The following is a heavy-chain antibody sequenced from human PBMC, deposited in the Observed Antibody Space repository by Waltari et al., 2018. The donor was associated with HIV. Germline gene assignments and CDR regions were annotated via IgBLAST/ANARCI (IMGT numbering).Heavy chain of an antibody. CDR2: LHYSGST. J-gene: IGHJ3*02. D-gene: IGHD3-10*01. CDR3: ARDAGSGSYYNPDGFDI. Sequence: QVQMQESGPGLVKPSETLSLTCTVSGGSVSTGTYYWSWIRQPPGKGLEWIGYLHYSGSTKYTPSLKSRVTISVDTSKNQFSLRLSSVTAADTAVYYCARDAGSGSYYNPDGFDIWGQGTLVTVSS. V-gene: IGHV4-61*01. CDR1: GGSVSTGTYY.